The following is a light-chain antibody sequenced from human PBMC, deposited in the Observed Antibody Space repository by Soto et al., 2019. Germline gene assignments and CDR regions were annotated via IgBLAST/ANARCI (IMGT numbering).Light chain of an antibody. CDR3: AAWDDSLNGWV. CDR2: SNN. V-gene: IGLV1-44*01. Sequence: QSVLTQPPSASGTPGQRVTISCSGSSSNLGSNIVNWYQQFPGTAPKLLIYSNNQRPSGVPARFSGSKSVTSASLAIRGLQSEDEADYYCAAWDDSLNGWVFGGGTKVTVL. CDR1: SSNLGSNI. J-gene: IGLJ3*02.